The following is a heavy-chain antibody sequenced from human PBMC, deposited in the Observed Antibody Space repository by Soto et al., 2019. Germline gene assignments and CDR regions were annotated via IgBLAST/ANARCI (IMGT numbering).Heavy chain of an antibody. CDR1: GFTFSSYG. CDR2: ISYDGSNK. J-gene: IGHJ4*02. CDR3: AKGSTQFYDTDRGGIDY. Sequence: GGSLRLSCAASGFTFSSYGMHWARQAPGKGLEWVAVISYDGSNKYYADSVKGRFTISRDNSKNTLYLQMNSLRAEDTAVYYCAKGSTQFYDTDRGGIDYWGQGTLVTVSS. D-gene: IGHD3-22*01. V-gene: IGHV3-30*18.